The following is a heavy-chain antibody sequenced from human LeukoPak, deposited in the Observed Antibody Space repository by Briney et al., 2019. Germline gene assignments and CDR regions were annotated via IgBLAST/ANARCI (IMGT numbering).Heavy chain of an antibody. CDR1: GFTVSSNY. J-gene: IGHJ1*01. CDR3: AKDPGEAAAGAWPEYFQH. V-gene: IGHV3-66*01. CDR2: IYSGGST. Sequence: QPGGSLRLSCAASGFTVSSNYMSWVRQAPGKGLEWVSVIYSGGSTYYADSVKGRFTISRDNSKNTLYLQMNSLRAEDTAVYYCAKDPGEAAAGAWPEYFQHWGQGALVTVSS. D-gene: IGHD6-13*01.